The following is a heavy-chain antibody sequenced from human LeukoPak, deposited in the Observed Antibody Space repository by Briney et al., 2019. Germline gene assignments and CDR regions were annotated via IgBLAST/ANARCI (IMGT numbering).Heavy chain of an antibody. CDR2: ISSSSSTI. V-gene: IGHV3-48*03. CDR1: GFSFSSYE. CDR3: VREDSSGWYTRWFDP. J-gene: IGHJ5*02. Sequence: GGSLRLSCAASGFSFSSYEMNWVRQTPGKGLEWVSHISSSSSTIYYADSVRGRFTISRDNAKNSLYLQMNSLRAEDTAIYYCVREDSSGWYTRWFDPWGQGTLLIVSS. D-gene: IGHD6-19*01.